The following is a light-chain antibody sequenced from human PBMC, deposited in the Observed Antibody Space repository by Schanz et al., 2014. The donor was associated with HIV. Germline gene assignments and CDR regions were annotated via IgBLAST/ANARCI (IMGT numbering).Light chain of an antibody. CDR1: SSDVGGYNY. Sequence: QSALTQPPSASGSPGQSVTISCTGTSSDVGGYNYVSWYQHHPGKAPKLMIYEVSKRPSGVPDRFSGFKSGNTASLTVSGLQAEDEADYYCSSYAGSNNLVFGGGTKLTVL. V-gene: IGLV2-8*01. J-gene: IGLJ3*02. CDR2: EVS. CDR3: SSYAGSNNLV.